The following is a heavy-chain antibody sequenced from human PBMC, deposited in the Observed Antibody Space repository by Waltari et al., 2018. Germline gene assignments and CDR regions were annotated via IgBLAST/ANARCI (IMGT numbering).Heavy chain of an antibody. CDR2: IYTSGST. CDR1: GGSISSGSYY. D-gene: IGHD6-13*01. CDR3: ARGTEQQLVRVEAFDY. V-gene: IGHV4-61*02. J-gene: IGHJ4*02. Sequence: QVQLQESGPGLVKPSQTLSLTCTVPGGSISSGSYYWSWIRQPAGKGLEWIGRIYTSGSTNYNPSLKSRVTISVDTSKNQFSLKLSSVTAADTAVYYCARGTEQQLVRVEAFDYWGQGTLVTVSS.